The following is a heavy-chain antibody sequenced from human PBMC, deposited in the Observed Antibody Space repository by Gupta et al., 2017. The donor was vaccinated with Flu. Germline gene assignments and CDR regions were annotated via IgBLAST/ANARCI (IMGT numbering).Heavy chain of an antibody. J-gene: IGHJ4*02. V-gene: IGHV2-5*01. Sequence: QITLKESGPTLVKPTQTLTLTCTFSGFSLSTSGVGVGWIRQPPGKALEWLALIYWNDHERYSPTLESRLTIPKDTSKNQVVLTMTNMDPVDTATYYCAHALGYCSSTSCPTEDYLDYWGQRTLGTVSA. D-gene: IGHD2-2*01. CDR2: IYWNDHE. CDR3: AHALGYCSSTSCPTEDYLDY. CDR1: GFSLSTSGVG.